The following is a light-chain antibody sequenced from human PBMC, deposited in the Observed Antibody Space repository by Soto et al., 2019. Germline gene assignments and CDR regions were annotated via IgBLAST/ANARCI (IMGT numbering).Light chain of an antibody. CDR3: ATWDDSLNGLI. Sequence: QSVLTQPPSASGTPGQRVTISCSGGSSNIKTNGVSWYQQVPGAAPKLLIYSNNQRPPGAPDRFTGSKSGTSASLAIAGLQSEDEATYHCATWDDSLNGLIFGGGTKLTVL. CDR2: SNN. J-gene: IGLJ2*01. CDR1: SSNIKTNG. V-gene: IGLV1-44*01.